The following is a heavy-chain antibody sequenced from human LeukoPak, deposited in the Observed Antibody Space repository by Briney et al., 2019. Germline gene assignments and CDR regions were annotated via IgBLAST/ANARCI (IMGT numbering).Heavy chain of an antibody. Sequence: PSETLSLTCTFSGGSISSYYCCWVWQPAWQGLEWVWRIHICRSANYNPSLTSRVTMSVDMSTNKFPLRLRSTTAADTAVYYCAREQYCDDSSASLFDYWGRGTVVTVTS. V-gene: IGHV4-4*07. CDR3: AREQYCDDSSASLFDY. D-gene: IGHD3-22*01. CDR1: GGSISSYY. CDR2: IHICRSA. J-gene: IGHJ4*02.